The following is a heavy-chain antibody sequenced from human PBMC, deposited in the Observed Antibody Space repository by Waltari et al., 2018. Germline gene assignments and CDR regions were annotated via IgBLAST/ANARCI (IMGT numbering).Heavy chain of an antibody. CDR1: GFTVRYNY. CDR3: ARLGWFGDRYYYYGMDV. Sequence: EVQLVESGGDLVQPGGSLRPSCAPSGFTVRYNYMSWVRQVHGKGLEWVSVIYSGGDTYYADSVKGRFTIARDNSQNTLYLQMNSLRAEDTAVYYCARLGWFGDRYYYYGMDVWGQGTTVTVSS. D-gene: IGHD3-10*01. CDR2: IYSGGDT. J-gene: IGHJ6*02. V-gene: IGHV3-66*04.